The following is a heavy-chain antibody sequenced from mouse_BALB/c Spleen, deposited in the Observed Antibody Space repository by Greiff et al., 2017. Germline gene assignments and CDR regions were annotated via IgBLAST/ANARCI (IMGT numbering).Heavy chain of an antibody. V-gene: IGHV10-1*02. CDR3: VRLVWYPYYAMDY. CDR1: GFTFNTYA. CDR2: IRSKSNNYAT. J-gene: IGHJ4*01. Sequence: DVQLVESGGGLVQPKGSLKLSCAASGFTFNTYAMNWVRQAPGKGLEWVARIRSKSNNYATYYADSVKDRFTISRDDSQSMLYLQMNNLKTEDTAMYYCVRLVWYPYYAMDYWGQGTSVTVSS. D-gene: IGHD2-10*02.